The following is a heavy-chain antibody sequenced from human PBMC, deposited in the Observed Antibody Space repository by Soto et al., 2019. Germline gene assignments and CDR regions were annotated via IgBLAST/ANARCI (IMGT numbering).Heavy chain of an antibody. D-gene: IGHD3-10*01. Sequence: GGSLRLSCAASGFTFSSYAMSWVRQAPGKGLEWVSAISGSGGSTYYADSVKGRFTISRDNSKNTLYLQMNSLRAEDTAVYYCAKPQTAPGVRSVFDPWGPGTLVTVSS. CDR1: GFTFSSYA. J-gene: IGHJ5*02. V-gene: IGHV3-23*01. CDR2: ISGSGGST. CDR3: AKPQTAPGVRSVFDP.